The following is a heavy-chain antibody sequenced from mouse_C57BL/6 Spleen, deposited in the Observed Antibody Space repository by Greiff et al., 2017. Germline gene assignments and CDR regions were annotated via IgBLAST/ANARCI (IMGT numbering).Heavy chain of an antibody. D-gene: IGHD2-4*01. CDR2: ISDGGSYT. CDR1: GFTFSSYS. J-gene: IGHJ4*01. Sequence: EVMLVESGGGLVKPGGSLKLSCAASGFTFSSYSMSWVRQTPEKRLEWVATISDGGSYTYYPDNVKGRFTISRDNAKNNLYLQMSHLKSEDTAVYYCARWDYPYARDYWGQGTSVTVSA. CDR3: ARWDYPYARDY. V-gene: IGHV5-4*03.